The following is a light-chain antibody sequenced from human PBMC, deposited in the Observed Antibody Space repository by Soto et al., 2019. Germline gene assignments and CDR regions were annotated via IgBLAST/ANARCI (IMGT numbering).Light chain of an antibody. CDR3: QQTYTAPGT. Sequence: DIQMTQSPSPLSASVGDSVTITCRASQTIKTYLNWYRHKPGKAPELLIYAASRLQSGVASRFSGSGSGTYFILTISSLQPDDLAPYYCQQTYTAPGTFGQGTKVEI. V-gene: IGKV1-39*01. CDR2: AAS. J-gene: IGKJ1*01. CDR1: QTIKTY.